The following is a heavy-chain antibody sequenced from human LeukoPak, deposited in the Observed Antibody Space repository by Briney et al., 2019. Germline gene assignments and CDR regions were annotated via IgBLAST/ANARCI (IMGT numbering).Heavy chain of an antibody. Sequence: SETLSLTCTVSGDSISNWYWSWIRQPAGKRLEWIGRIYTNGNTDYNPSLKSRVTMSVDTSKSQFSVKLRSVTAADTAVYYCARGLTAEYFQHWGQGTLVTVSS. D-gene: IGHD6-19*01. CDR2: IYTNGNT. CDR1: GDSISNWY. V-gene: IGHV4-4*07. J-gene: IGHJ1*01. CDR3: ARGLTAEYFQH.